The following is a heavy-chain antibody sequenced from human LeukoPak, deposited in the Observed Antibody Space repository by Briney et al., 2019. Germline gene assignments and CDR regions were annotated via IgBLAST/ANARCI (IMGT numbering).Heavy chain of an antibody. V-gene: IGHV3-11*01. CDR2: ISSSGSTI. D-gene: IGHD3-10*01. CDR3: ARAPYGSGSYPSFVPY. J-gene: IGHJ4*02. CDR1: GFTFSDYY. Sequence: GGSLRLSCAASGFTFSDYYMSWIRQAPGKGLEWVSYISSSGSTIYYADSVKGRFTISRDNAKNSLYLQMNSLRAEDTAVYYCARAPYGSGSYPSFVPYWGQGTLVTVSS.